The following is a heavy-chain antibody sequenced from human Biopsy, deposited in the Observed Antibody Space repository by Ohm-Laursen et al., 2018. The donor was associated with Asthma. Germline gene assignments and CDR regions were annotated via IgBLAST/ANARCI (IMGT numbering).Heavy chain of an antibody. D-gene: IGHD3-3*01. V-gene: IGHV3-30*18. CDR1: GFTFSSYG. J-gene: IGHJ6*02. Sequence: SLRLSCAVSGFTFSSYGMYWVRQAPGKGLEWVAVISYDGSNKYYADSVKGRFTISRDNSKNTLYLQMNSLRAEDTAVYYCAKDTEGRYDFWSGLSYNYYGMDVWGQGTTVTVSS. CDR2: ISYDGSNK. CDR3: AKDTEGRYDFWSGLSYNYYGMDV.